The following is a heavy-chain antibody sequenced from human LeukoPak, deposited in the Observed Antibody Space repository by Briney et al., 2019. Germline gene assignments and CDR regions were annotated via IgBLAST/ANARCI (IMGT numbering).Heavy chain of an antibody. D-gene: IGHD3-22*01. CDR3: ARAPTPFYYDSSAFYSDF. CDR2: IYTSGST. CDR1: GDSISNYY. J-gene: IGHJ4*02. V-gene: IGHV4-4*07. Sequence: SETLSLTCTVSGDSISNYYWSWIRQPAGKGLEWIGRIYTSGSTNYNPSLKSRVTMSVDTSKNQFSLKLSSVTAADTAVYYCARAPTPFYYDSSAFYSDFWGQGTLVTVSS.